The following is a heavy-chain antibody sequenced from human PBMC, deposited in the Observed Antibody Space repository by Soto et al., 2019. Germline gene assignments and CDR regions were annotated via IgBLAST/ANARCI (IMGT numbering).Heavy chain of an antibody. J-gene: IGHJ4*02. D-gene: IGHD3-22*01. CDR1: GFTFSSYW. CDR3: ARDSPTYYYDSSGYSPLNY. CDR2: IKQDGSEK. Sequence: GGSLRLSCAASGFTFSSYWMSWVRQAPGKGLEWVANIKQDGSEKYYVDSVKGRFTIPRDNAKNSLYLQMNSLRAEDTAVYYCARDSPTYYYDSSGYSPLNYWGQGTLVTVSS. V-gene: IGHV3-7*03.